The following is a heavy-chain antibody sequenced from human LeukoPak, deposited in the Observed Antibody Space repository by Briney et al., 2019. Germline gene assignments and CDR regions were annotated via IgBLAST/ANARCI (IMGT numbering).Heavy chain of an antibody. D-gene: IGHD1-14*01. CDR1: SGSISNGYYY. Sequence: PSQTLSLTCTVSSGSISNGYYYWSWIRQPAGKGLEWIGRIYFTGSTNYNPSLKSRLIISVDTSKNQFSLKLSSVTAADTALYYCARDRKYYYHMDVWGKGTTVTVSS. V-gene: IGHV4-61*02. J-gene: IGHJ6*03. CDR2: IYFTGST. CDR3: ARDRKYYYHMDV.